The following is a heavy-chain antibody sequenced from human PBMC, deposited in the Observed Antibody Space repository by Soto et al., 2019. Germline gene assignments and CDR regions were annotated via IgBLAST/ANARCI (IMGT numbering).Heavy chain of an antibody. V-gene: IGHV3-7*03. J-gene: IGHJ4*02. Sequence: LRLSCTASGXTFSSYWMSWVRQAPGKGLGWVANIKEDGSGKYYVDSVKGRFSISRDNARNSLYLQMNSLRVEDTAVYYCVRVGRLGGYWGQGALVTVSS. CDR3: VRVGRLGGY. D-gene: IGHD3-16*01. CDR1: GXTFSSYW. CDR2: IKEDGSGK.